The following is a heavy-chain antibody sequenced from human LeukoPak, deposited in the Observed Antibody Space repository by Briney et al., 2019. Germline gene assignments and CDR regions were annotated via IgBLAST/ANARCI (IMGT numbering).Heavy chain of an antibody. Sequence: ASVKVSCKASGYTFTGYYMHWVRQAPGQGLEWIGRINPNRVGPKYAQNCQCKATMTRDTSISTAYMELRSLRSDDTAVYYCARPALSSCGGDCYSLDYWGQGTLVTVSS. CDR3: ARPALSSCGGDCYSLDY. D-gene: IGHD2-21*01. V-gene: IGHV1-2*06. CDR2: INPNRVGP. CDR1: GYTFTGYY. J-gene: IGHJ4*02.